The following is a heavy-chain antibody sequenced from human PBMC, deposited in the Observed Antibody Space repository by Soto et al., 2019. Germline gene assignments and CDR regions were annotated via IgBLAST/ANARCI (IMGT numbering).Heavy chain of an antibody. CDR3: ERAPQRNDY. D-gene: IGHD2-2*01. CDR1: GYDFSSYG. Sequence: QVQRVQSGAEVKKPGASVKVSCKASGYDFSSYGISWVRQAPGQGLEWMGWISASNGNRDYAQQFQGRVTMTSDTSRTTAYKELRNLRSDDTAVYYCERAPQRNDYWGQESLVNVSS. V-gene: IGHV1-18*04. CDR2: ISASNGNR. J-gene: IGHJ4*02.